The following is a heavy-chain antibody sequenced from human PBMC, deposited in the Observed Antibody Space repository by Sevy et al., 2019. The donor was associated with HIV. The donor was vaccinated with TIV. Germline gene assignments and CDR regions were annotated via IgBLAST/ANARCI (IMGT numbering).Heavy chain of an antibody. V-gene: IGHV1-24*01. J-gene: IGHJ4*02. Sequence: ASVKVSCTVSGYTLTKLSMHWVRQAPGKGLEWMGSFDPEDGETIYAQKFQGRVTMTEDTSTDTAYMELSSLRSGDTAVYYCATTKDYYDSSGSPFDSWGQGTLVTVSS. CDR2: FDPEDGET. CDR1: GYTLTKLS. CDR3: ATTKDYYDSSGSPFDS. D-gene: IGHD3-22*01.